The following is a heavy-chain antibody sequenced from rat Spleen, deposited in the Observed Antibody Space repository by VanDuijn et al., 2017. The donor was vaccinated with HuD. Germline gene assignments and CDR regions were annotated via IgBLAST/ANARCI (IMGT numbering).Heavy chain of an antibody. V-gene: IGHV5-31*01. CDR3: TRGYAHY. D-gene: IGHD1-12*01. Sequence: EVQLVESGGGLVQPGRSLKLSCVASGFTFNNYWMSWIRQAPGKGLEWVATISYDGSSTYYRDSVKGRFTIARDNAKSTLYLQMDSLRSEDTATYYCTRGYAHYWGQGVMVTVSS. J-gene: IGHJ2*01. CDR2: ISYDGSST. CDR1: GFTFNNYW.